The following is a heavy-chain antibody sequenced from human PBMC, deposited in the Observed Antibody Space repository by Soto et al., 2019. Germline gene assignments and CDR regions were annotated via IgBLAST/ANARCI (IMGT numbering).Heavy chain of an antibody. CDR3: ARLLAIFGVVIRVDV. J-gene: IGHJ6*02. CDR2: IYSSGST. CDR1: GGSISSSSYY. D-gene: IGHD3-3*01. Sequence: QLQLQESGPGLVKPSETLSLTCTVSGGSISSSSYYWGWIRQPPGKGLEWIGTIYSSGSTYYNPSPKSRITISVDASKDPFSLKLTAVSAADTAVYYCARLLAIFGVVIRVDVWGQGTTVTVSS. V-gene: IGHV4-39*01.